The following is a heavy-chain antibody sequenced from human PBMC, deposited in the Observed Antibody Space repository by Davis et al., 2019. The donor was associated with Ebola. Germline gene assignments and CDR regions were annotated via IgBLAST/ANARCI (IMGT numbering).Heavy chain of an antibody. CDR1: GYTFTSYA. D-gene: IGHD2-2*01. CDR2: INAGNGNT. CDR3: ARAVVPAGPFDP. Sequence: ASVKVSCQASGYTFTSYAMHWVRQAPGQRLEWMGWINAGNGNTKYSQKFQGRVTITRDTSASTAYMELSSLRSEDTAVYYCARAVVPAGPFDPWGQGTLVTVSS. V-gene: IGHV1-3*01. J-gene: IGHJ5*02.